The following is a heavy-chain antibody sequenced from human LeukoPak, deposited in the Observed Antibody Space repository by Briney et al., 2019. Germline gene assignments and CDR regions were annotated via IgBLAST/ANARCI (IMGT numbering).Heavy chain of an antibody. D-gene: IGHD5-18*01. J-gene: IGHJ4*02. Sequence: SETLSLTCAVSGGSISSNNWWSWVRQPPEKGLEWIGEIFHSGGTNYNPSLKSRVTISVDKPKNQFSLKLSSVTAADTAVYYCARGGGYSYGYRENYFDYWGQGTLVTVSS. CDR3: ARGGGYSYGYRENYFDY. V-gene: IGHV4-4*02. CDR2: IFHSGGT. CDR1: GGSISSNNW.